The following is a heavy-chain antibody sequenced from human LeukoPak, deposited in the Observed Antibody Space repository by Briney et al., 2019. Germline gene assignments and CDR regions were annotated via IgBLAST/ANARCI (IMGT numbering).Heavy chain of an antibody. Sequence: SETLSLTCAVYGGSFSGYYWSWIRQPPGKGLEWIGEINHSGSTNYNPSLMSRVTISVDTSKNQFSLKLSSVTAADTAVYYCATSSGWYHEFDYWGQGTLVTVSS. D-gene: IGHD6-19*01. CDR3: ATSSGWYHEFDY. V-gene: IGHV4-34*01. J-gene: IGHJ4*02. CDR1: GGSFSGYY. CDR2: INHSGST.